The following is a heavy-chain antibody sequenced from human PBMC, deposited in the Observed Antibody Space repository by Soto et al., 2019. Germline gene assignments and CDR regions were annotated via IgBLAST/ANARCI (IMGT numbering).Heavy chain of an antibody. CDR1: GGSISSGGYS. Sequence: QLQLQESGSGLVKPSQTLSLTCAVSGGSISSGGYSWSWIRQPPGKGLEWIGYIYDSGFTYYNPSLKSRVTISVDRSKNQFSLNLSSVTAADTAVYYCARAHYGDFGYGMDVWGQGTTVTVSS. CDR3: ARAHYGDFGYGMDV. V-gene: IGHV4-30-2*01. J-gene: IGHJ6*02. D-gene: IGHD4-17*01. CDR2: IYDSGFT.